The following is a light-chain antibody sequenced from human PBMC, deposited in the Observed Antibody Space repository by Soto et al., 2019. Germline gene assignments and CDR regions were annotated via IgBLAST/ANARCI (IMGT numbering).Light chain of an antibody. V-gene: IGKV3-11*01. CDR3: QQRSNRPS. Sequence: EIVLTQSPATLSLSPGERATLSCRASQSVSSYLAWYQQKPGQAPSLLIYDASNRATGIPARFSGSGSGTDFTLTIRSLEPEDFAVYYCQQRSNRPSFGQGTRVEIK. CDR2: DAS. CDR1: QSVSSY. J-gene: IGKJ5*01.